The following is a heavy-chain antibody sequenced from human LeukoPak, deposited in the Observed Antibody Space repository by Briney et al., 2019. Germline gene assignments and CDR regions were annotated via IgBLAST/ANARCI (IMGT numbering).Heavy chain of an antibody. J-gene: IGHJ4*02. CDR3: ARPSTSGSYYY. CDR1: GGSISSSDCC. Sequence: SETLSLTCTVSGGSISSSDCCWGWIRQPPGQGLEWIGSIHYIGTPYYYPSLKSRVTISVDTSKNQFSLKLTAVTAADTAVYYCARPSTSGSYYYWSQGILVTVSS. D-gene: IGHD1-26*01. V-gene: IGHV4-39*01. CDR2: IHYIGTP.